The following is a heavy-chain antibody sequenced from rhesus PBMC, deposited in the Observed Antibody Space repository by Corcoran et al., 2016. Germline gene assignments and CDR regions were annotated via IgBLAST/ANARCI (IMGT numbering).Heavy chain of an antibody. CDR3: AARVDYYYSGSYYYYFAY. Sequence: QVQLQESGPGWLKPLDTLSLTCAVSGGSISGGYGWGWFPQPAGKGLECLGSYYSSHENTYYNPSLKGRVTISTDTSKNQFSLKLGSVTAADTAVYYCAARVDYYYSGSYYYYFAYWGPGVLVTVSS. V-gene: IGHV4-76*01. J-gene: IGHJ4*01. CDR2: YYSSHENT. D-gene: IGHD3-16*01. CDR1: GGSISGGYG.